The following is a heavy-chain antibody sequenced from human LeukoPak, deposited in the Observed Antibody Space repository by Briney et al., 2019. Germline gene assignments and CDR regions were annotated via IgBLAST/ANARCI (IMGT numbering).Heavy chain of an antibody. CDR2: ITGGGSGI. V-gene: IGHV3-23*01. D-gene: IGHD3-9*01. Sequence: PGASLRLSCAASGFTFSNYAMSWVRQAPGKGLEWVSAITGGGSGIYYADSMKSRFTISRDNSKNTLYLQINSLRAEDTAVYYCAKWGDYDVLTGYYVSDCWGQGTLVTVSS. CDR1: GFTFSNYA. J-gene: IGHJ4*02. CDR3: AKWGDYDVLTGYYVSDC.